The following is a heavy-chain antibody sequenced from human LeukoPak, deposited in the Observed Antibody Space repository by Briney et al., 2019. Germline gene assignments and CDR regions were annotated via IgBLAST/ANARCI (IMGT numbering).Heavy chain of an antibody. D-gene: IGHD3-22*01. J-gene: IGHJ4*02. CDR3: ASFSRSEYSSGYLRQYYFDY. V-gene: IGHV4-34*01. CDR2: INHSGST. CDR1: GGSFSGYY. Sequence: NPSETLSLTCAVYGGSFSGYYWSWIRQPPGKGLEWIGEINHSGSTNYNPSLKSRVTISVDTSKNQFSLKLSSVTAADTAVYYCASFSRSEYSSGYLRQYYFDYWGQGTLVTVSS.